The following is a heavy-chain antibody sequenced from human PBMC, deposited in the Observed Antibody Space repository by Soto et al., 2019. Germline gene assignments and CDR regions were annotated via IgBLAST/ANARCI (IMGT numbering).Heavy chain of an antibody. J-gene: IGHJ5*02. Sequence: SETLSLTCTVSGYSISSGYHLAWIRQPPGKRLEWLGSVHYSGNTYYNPSLKSRLTISVDKSKNQFSLNLSSVTAADTAVYYCARQDRVVAEGRWFDPWGQGTLVTVSS. D-gene: IGHD2-15*01. CDR3: ARQDRVVAEGRWFDP. CDR2: VHYSGNT. V-gene: IGHV4-38-2*02. CDR1: GYSISSGYH.